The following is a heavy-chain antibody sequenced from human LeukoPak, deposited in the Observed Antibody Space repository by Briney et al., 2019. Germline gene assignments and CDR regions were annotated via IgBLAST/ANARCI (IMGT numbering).Heavy chain of an antibody. J-gene: IGHJ4*02. V-gene: IGHV4-39*01. CDR3: ARHHGYSGYDIGWSFDY. CDR2: IYYSGST. CDR1: SGSISSSSYY. Sequence: PSETLSLTCTVSSGSISSSSYYWGWIRQPPGKGLEWIGSIYYSGSTYYNPSLKSRVTISVDTSKNQSSLKLSSVTAADTAVYYCARHHGYSGYDIGWSFDYWGQGTLVTVSS. D-gene: IGHD5-12*01.